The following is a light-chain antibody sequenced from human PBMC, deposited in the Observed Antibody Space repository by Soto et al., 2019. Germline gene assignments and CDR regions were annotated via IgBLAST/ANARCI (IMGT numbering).Light chain of an antibody. CDR1: QSLISS. CDR2: DAS. Sequence: PGERVTLSCRASQSLISSLAWYQQKPGQAPRLLIYDASTRATGIPARFSGSGSGTDFTLTISGLQSEDFEVYYCQQYNNWPQTFGQGTKVDIK. V-gene: IGKV3-15*01. CDR3: QQYNNWPQT. J-gene: IGKJ1*01.